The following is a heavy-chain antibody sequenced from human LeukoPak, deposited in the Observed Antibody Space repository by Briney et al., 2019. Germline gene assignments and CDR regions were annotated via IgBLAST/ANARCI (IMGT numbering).Heavy chain of an antibody. Sequence: PSETLSLTCTVSGGSIKSSYYWGWIRQPPGRGLEWFGGIYYSGSTYYTPSLKSRVTISVDTSKDQFSLHLSSVTASDPAVYYCARSGYSTGRHTFSLVYWGQGTLVTVSS. V-gene: IGHV4-39*01. CDR3: ARSGYSTGRHTFSLVY. CDR1: GGSIKSSYY. J-gene: IGHJ4*02. CDR2: IYYSGST. D-gene: IGHD2-8*02.